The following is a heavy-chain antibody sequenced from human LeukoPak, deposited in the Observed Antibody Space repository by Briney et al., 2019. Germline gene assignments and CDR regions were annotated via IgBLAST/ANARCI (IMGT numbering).Heavy chain of an antibody. CDR3: ARLEKGTMIY. D-gene: IGHD3-22*01. CDR2: IYPGDSDI. V-gene: IGHV5-51*01. Sequence: GESLKISCKASGYSFTNYWIGWVRQMPGKGLEWMGIIYPGDSDIRYSPSFQGQVTFSADKSISTAYLQWSSLKASDTAMYYCARLEKGTMIYWGQGTLVTVSS. J-gene: IGHJ1*01. CDR1: GYSFTNYW.